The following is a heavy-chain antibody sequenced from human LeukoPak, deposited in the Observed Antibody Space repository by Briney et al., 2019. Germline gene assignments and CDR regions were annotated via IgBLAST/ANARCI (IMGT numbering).Heavy chain of an antibody. V-gene: IGHV3-23*01. D-gene: IGHD6-13*01. Sequence: GGSLRLSCVASRFTFSSFDMNWVRQAPGKGLEWVSAISGRGGSTYYADSVKGRFTISRANSKNTLYLQMNSLRAEDTAVYYCAKDAAAAGYFDYWGQGTLVTVSS. CDR2: ISGRGGST. J-gene: IGHJ4*02. CDR3: AKDAAAAGYFDY. CDR1: RFTFSSFD.